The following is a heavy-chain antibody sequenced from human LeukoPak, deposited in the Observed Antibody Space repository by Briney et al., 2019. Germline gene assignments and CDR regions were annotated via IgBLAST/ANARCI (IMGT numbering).Heavy chain of an antibody. CDR3: AKDIRGSTSWYGLDH. D-gene: IGHD6-13*01. V-gene: IGHV3-43*02. CDR1: GFTFSAYG. Sequence: PGGSLRLSCAASGFTFSAYGMTWVRQAPGKGLEWVSHISDRGDNTYYADSVKGRFTISRDNSKNSLYLQMNSLRAEDTALYSCAKDIRGSTSWYGLDHWGQGTLVTVSS. J-gene: IGHJ4*02. CDR2: ISDRGDNT.